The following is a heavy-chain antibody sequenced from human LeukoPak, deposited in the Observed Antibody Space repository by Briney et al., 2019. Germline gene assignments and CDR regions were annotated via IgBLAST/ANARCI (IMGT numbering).Heavy chain of an antibody. J-gene: IGHJ4*02. CDR3: ARDSTGGFFGE. CDR2: IREDGTGK. Sequence: GGSLRLSCEASGFTFGDFWMSWVRQAPGRGLEWLGNIREDGTGKQYVDSVKGRFTISRDNAKNLLYLEMNSLGVEDTALYFCARDSTGGFFGEWGQGTLVTASP. D-gene: IGHD3-3*01. CDR1: GFTFGDFW. V-gene: IGHV3-7*01.